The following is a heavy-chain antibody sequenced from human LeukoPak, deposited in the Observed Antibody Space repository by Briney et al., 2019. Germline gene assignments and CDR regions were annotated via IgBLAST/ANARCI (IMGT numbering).Heavy chain of an antibody. V-gene: IGHV3-66*01. Sequence: GSLRLSCAASGIIVSNNYMSWVRQAPGKGLEWVSVIYSGGSTYYADSVKGRFTISRDNSKNTLYLQMNSLRAEDTAVYYCARDSPYYGSGSFGYWGQGTLVTVSS. CDR1: GIIVSNNY. CDR2: IYSGGST. CDR3: ARDSPYYGSGSFGY. D-gene: IGHD3-10*01. J-gene: IGHJ4*02.